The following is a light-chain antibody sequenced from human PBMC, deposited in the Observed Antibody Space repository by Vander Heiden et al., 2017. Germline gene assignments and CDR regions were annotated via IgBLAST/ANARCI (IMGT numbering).Light chain of an antibody. V-gene: IGKV3-20*01. J-gene: IGKJ2*01. Sequence: EIVLTQSPGTLSLSPGDTATLSCRASQIVRSTYLAWYQQRPGQAPRRLMYAAATRATGIPDRFSGSGSGTDFTLTISRLEPEDFAVYYCQNFGSSQGFTFGQGTKLEFK. CDR1: QIVRSTY. CDR3: QNFGSSQGFT. CDR2: AAA.